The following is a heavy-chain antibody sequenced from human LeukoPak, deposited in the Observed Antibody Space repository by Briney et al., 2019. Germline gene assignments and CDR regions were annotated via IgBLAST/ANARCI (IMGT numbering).Heavy chain of an antibody. CDR2: INPNSGGT. D-gene: IGHD1-26*01. CDR1: GYTFTGYY. V-gene: IGHV1-2*04. J-gene: IGHJ5*02. CDR3: ASSPPLDSGSPQDWFDP. Sequence: ASVKVSCKASGYTFTGYYMHWVRQAPGQGLEWMGWINPNSGGTNYAQKFQGWVTMTRDTSISTAYMELSRLRSDDTAVYYCASSPPLDSGSPQDWFDPWGQGTLVTVSS.